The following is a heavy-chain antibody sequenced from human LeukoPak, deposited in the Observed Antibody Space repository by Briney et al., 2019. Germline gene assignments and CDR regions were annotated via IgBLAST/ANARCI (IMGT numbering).Heavy chain of an antibody. V-gene: IGHV3-7*03. Sequence: GGSLRLSCAASGFRFSGYWMTWVRQAPGKGLEWVANIKGDGSGTSYVTSVRGRFTISRDNAKNSLYLQMNNLRVEDTAVYYCAREEVKSFDNWGQGTLVTVSS. J-gene: IGHJ4*02. CDR1: GFRFSGYW. CDR3: AREEVKSFDN. CDR2: IKGDGSGT.